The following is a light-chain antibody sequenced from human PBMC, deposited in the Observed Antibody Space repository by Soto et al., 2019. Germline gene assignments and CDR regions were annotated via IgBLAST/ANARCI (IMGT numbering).Light chain of an antibody. J-gene: IGKJ3*01. V-gene: IGKV1-33*01. CDR2: DAY. CDR1: QDIDRY. CDR3: QQYDDLPS. Sequence: DIQMTQSPSSLSASIGDRVTITCQASQDIDRYLNWYQQKPGTAPKLLIYDAYRLEPGVPSRFSASVYGTDFTFTITSLQPEDVATYYCQQYDDLPSFGPGTRVDIK.